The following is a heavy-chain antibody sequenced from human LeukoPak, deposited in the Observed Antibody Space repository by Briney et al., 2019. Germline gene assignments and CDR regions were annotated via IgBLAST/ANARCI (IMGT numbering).Heavy chain of an antibody. Sequence: GGSLRLSCTASGLTFSDYSMNWVRQAPGKGLEWVGRIKSKTDGGTTDYAAPVKGRFTISRDDSKNTLYLQMNSLKTEDTAVYYCTTHRQGAPDYWGQGTLVTVSS. CDR1: GLTFSDYS. V-gene: IGHV3-15*01. CDR3: TTHRQGAPDY. J-gene: IGHJ4*02. CDR2: IKSKTDGGTT.